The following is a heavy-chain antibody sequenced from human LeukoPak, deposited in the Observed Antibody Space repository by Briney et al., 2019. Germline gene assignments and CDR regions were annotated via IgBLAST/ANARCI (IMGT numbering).Heavy chain of an antibody. CDR2: IKSKTDGGTT. CDR3: TTESRHDNYYDSSGPVFFDY. D-gene: IGHD3-22*01. Sequence: PRGSLRLSCVASGFTFSSYAMSWVRQAPGKGLEWVGRIKSKTDGGTTDYAAPVKGRFTISRDDSKNTLYLQMNSLKTEDTAVYYCTTESRHDNYYDSSGPVFFDYWGQGTLVTVSS. J-gene: IGHJ4*02. CDR1: GFTFSSYA. V-gene: IGHV3-15*01.